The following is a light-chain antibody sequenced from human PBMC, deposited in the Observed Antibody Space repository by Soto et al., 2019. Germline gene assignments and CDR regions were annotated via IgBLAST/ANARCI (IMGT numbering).Light chain of an antibody. J-gene: IGLJ2*01. CDR2: DVS. CDR1: SSDVGGYNY. V-gene: IGLV2-11*01. CDR3: CSYAGSYPVV. Sequence: HSALTQPRSVSGSPGQSVTISCTGTSSDVGGYNYVSWYQQHPGKAPKLMIYDVSKRPSGVPDRFSGSKSGNTASLTISGLQAEDEADYYCCSYAGSYPVVFGGGTQLTV.